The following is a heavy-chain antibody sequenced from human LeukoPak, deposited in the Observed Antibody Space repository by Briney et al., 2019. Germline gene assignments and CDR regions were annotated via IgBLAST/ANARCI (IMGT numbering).Heavy chain of an antibody. CDR3: ARSLLRSGYYLNWFDP. CDR2: INHSGST. D-gene: IGHD3-22*01. CDR1: GGSFSGYY. J-gene: IGHJ5*02. Sequence: SETLSLTCAAYGGSFSGYYWSWIRQPPGKGLEWIGEINHSGSTNYNPSLKSRVTISVDTSKNQFSLKLSSVTAADTAVYYCARSLLRSGYYLNWFDPWGQGTLVTVSS. V-gene: IGHV4-34*01.